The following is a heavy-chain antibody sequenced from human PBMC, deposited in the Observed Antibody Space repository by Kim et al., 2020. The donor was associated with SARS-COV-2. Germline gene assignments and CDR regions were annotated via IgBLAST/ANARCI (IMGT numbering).Heavy chain of an antibody. CDR3: ARERGEQQLGNNWFDP. D-gene: IGHD6-13*01. J-gene: IGHJ5*02. Sequence: SLKSRVTISVDTSKNQFSLKLSSVTAADTAVYYCARERGEQQLGNNWFDPWGQGTLVTVSS. V-gene: IGHV4-59*01.